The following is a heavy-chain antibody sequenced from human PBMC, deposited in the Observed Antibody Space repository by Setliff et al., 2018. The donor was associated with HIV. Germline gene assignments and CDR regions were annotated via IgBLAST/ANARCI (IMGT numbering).Heavy chain of an antibody. CDR1: GFTFNNYA. J-gene: IGHJ4*02. D-gene: IGHD5-18*01. CDR3: AKDNTWIPNGFDY. Sequence: PGGSLRLSCAASGFTFNNYAMSWVRQAPGKGLEWVSALSTSGDITYYADSVKGRFTISRDNSKNTLYLQMNSLRAEDTAVYYCAKDNTWIPNGFDYWGQGTLVTVSS. CDR2: LSTSGDIT. V-gene: IGHV3-23*01.